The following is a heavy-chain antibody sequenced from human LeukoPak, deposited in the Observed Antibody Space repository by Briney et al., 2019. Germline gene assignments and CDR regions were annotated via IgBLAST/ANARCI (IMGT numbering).Heavy chain of an antibody. CDR3: ARDAETSLAN. J-gene: IGHJ4*02. D-gene: IGHD5-24*01. CDR2: IYLDGRA. Sequence: GGSLRLSCAASGFAVSSKYMDWVRQAPGKGLEWVTVIYLDGRADYADSVKGRFTISSDNSKNTVYLQMNSLKDEDTAVYYCARDAETSLANWGQGTLVTVSP. V-gene: IGHV3-66*01. CDR1: GFAVSSKY.